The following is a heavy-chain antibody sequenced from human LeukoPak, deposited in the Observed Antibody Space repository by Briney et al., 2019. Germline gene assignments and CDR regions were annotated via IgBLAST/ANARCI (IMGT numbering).Heavy chain of an antibody. CDR2: IRSKAYGGTT. J-gene: IGHJ4*02. D-gene: IGHD4-23*01. CDR1: GFTFGDYA. CDR3: TRSYGGNSGLDY. V-gene: IGHV3-49*04. Sequence: PGGSPRLSCTASGFTFGDYAMSWVRQAPGKGLEWLGFIRSKAYGGTTEYAASVKGRFTISRDDSKSIAYLQMNSLKTEDTAVYYCTRSYGGNSGLDYWGQGTLVTVSS.